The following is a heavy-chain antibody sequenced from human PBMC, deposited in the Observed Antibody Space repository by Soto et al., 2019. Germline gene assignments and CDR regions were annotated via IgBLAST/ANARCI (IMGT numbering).Heavy chain of an antibody. Sequence: GASVKVSCKASGYTFTSYAMHWVRQAPGQRLEWMGWINAGNGNTKYSQKFQGRVTITRDTSASTAYMELSSLRSEDTAVYYCARSSPVYAVYYYGMDVWGQGTTVTVSS. D-gene: IGHD2-8*01. CDR3: ARSSPVYAVYYYGMDV. CDR1: GYTFTSYA. J-gene: IGHJ6*02. CDR2: INAGNGNT. V-gene: IGHV1-3*01.